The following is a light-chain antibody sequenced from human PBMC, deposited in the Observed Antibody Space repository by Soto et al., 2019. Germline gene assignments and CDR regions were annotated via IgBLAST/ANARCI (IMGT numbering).Light chain of an antibody. V-gene: IGLV2-11*01. J-gene: IGLJ2*01. CDR2: DVN. CDR1: SSDVGGYNH. Sequence: QSVLTQPRSVSGSPGQSVTISCTGTSSDVGGYNHVSWYQQHPGKAPKLVTYDVNKRPSGVPDRFSGSKSGNTASLTISGLQAEDEADYHCCSYAGSYTLVFGGGTKLTVL. CDR3: CSYAGSYTLV.